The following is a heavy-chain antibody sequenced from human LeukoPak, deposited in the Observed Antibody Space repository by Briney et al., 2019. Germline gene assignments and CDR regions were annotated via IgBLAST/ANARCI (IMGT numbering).Heavy chain of an antibody. CDR1: GFTFSSYA. CDR2: ISGSGGST. J-gene: IGHJ4*02. Sequence: PGGSLRLSCAASGFTFSSYAMSWVRQAPGKGLEWVSAISGSGGSTYYADSVKGRFTISRDNSKNTLYLQMNSLRAEDTAVYYCAKGKAVACSGGSCYGYWGQGTLVTVSS. CDR3: AKGKAVACSGGSCYGY. D-gene: IGHD2-15*01. V-gene: IGHV3-23*01.